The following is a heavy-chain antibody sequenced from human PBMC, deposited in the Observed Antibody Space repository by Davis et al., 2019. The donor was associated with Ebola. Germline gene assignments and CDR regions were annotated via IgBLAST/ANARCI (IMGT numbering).Heavy chain of an antibody. J-gene: IGHJ6*02. CDR3: ARDIGYSNGWPDYYYYGMDV. CDR2: VSYDGRNN. CDR1: GFTFSLYA. Sequence: GGSLRLSCAASGFTFSLYAMHWVRQAPGKGLEWVAVVSYDGRNNYYVDSVKGRFTVSRDNSRNTLNLQMNSLRAEDTAVYYCARDIGYSNGWPDYYYYGMDVWGQGTTVTVTS. V-gene: IGHV3-30*04. D-gene: IGHD6-19*01.